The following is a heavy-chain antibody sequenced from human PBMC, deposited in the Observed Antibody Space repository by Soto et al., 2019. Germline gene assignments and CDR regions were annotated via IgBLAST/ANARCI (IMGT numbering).Heavy chain of an antibody. J-gene: IGHJ6*02. V-gene: IGHV1-18*01. D-gene: IGHD3-16*01. CDR2: ISPYTGDT. Sequence: QVQLVQSGDEMKEPGASVRVSCKASGYIFVNYGIALVRQAPGQGLEWMGWISPYTGDTHAASKVQGRLTITTDTSTSTAYMDLGSLTSDDTPVYYCAMVDNYVTPTPQDVWGQGTTVTVSS. CDR1: GYIFVNYG. CDR3: AMVDNYVTPTPQDV.